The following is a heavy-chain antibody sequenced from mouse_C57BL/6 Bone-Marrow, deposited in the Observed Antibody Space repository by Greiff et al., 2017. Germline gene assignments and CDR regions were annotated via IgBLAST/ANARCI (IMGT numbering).Heavy chain of an antibody. CDR3: NKFITTIVANYAMDY. J-gene: IGHJ4*01. CDR1: GYTFTSYW. CDR2: IYPGSGST. D-gene: IGHD1-1*01. Sequence: LQQPGASVKMSCKASGYTFTSYWITWVKQWPGQGLEWIGDIYPGSGSTNYNEKFKSKATLTVDTSSSTAYMQLSSLTSEDSAVYYCNKFITTIVANYAMDYWGQGTSVTVSA. V-gene: IGHV1-55*01.